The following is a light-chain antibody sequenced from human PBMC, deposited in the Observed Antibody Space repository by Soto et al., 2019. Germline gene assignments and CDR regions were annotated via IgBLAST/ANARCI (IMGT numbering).Light chain of an antibody. CDR2: DAS. CDR3: QALNICPPDP. Sequence: HSLAGVSLTKKDGATLSCRADQSVSDYLAWYQQKPGQPPRLLFFDASSRASGVPHRFSAGGSGTDFTLTISSLEPEDFAVYYCQALNICPPDPSGQ. J-gene: IGKJ5*01. V-gene: IGKV3-11*01. CDR1: QSVSDY.